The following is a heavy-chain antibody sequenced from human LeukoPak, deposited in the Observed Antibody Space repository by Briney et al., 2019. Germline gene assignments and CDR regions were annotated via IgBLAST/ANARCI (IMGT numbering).Heavy chain of an antibody. Sequence: GGSLRLSCAASGFTVSSNYMSWVRQVPGKGLEWVGQTVSEIDGGTTDYAAPVKGRFTISRDDSKSTLYLQMNSLKIEDTAVYYCTTDEDWNYARKDVWGQGATVIVSS. D-gene: IGHD1-7*01. CDR1: GFTVSSNY. CDR3: TTDEDWNYARKDV. V-gene: IGHV3-15*04. J-gene: IGHJ6*02. CDR2: TVSEIDGGTT.